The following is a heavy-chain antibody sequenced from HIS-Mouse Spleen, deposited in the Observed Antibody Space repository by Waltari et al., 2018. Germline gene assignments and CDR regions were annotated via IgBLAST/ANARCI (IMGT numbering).Heavy chain of an antibody. CDR2: IYYRGCP. Sequence: QVQLQESGPGLVKPSETLSLTCTVSGGAISSYYGRWIRHPPGKGLGWIGYIYYRGCPTYNPSRQSRVTISVDTSKNQFSLKLSSVTAADTAVYYGARVKYSNAFDIWGQGTMVTVSS. J-gene: IGHJ3*02. V-gene: IGHV4-59*01. CDR3: ARVKYSNAFDI. D-gene: IGHD6-6*01. CDR1: GGAISSYY.